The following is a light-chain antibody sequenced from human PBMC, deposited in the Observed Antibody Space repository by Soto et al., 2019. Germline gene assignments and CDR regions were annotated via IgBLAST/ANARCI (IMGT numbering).Light chain of an antibody. Sequence: EMVMTQSPATLSVSPGERAPLSCRASQNLSRNLAWYQQQPGQAPRLLIFSASTRATGIPARFSGSGSGTDFTLTISSLQSEDFAVYYCQQYDKWPHTFGQGTKLEIK. CDR3: QQYDKWPHT. CDR1: QNLSRN. CDR2: SAS. J-gene: IGKJ2*01. V-gene: IGKV3-15*01.